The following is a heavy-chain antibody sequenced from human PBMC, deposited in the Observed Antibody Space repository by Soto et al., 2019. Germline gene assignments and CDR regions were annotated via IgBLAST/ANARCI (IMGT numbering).Heavy chain of an antibody. CDR3: EKERWAAAGTPTLDY. CDR1: GFTFSSYA. V-gene: IGHV3-23*01. CDR2: ISGGTSST. J-gene: IGHJ4*02. Sequence: EVQLLESGGGLVQTGGSLRLSCEASGFTFSSYAMSWVRQAPGKGLEWVSAISGGTSSTYYADSVKGLFTISRDNSKNTLYLQMNSLRAEDTAVYDCEKERWAAAGTPTLDYWGQGTLVTVSS. D-gene: IGHD6-13*01.